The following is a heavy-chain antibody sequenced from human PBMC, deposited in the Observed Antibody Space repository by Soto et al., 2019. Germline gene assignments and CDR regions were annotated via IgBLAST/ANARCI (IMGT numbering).Heavy chain of an antibody. V-gene: IGHV3-23*01. J-gene: IGHJ4*02. D-gene: IGHD2-2*01. CDR2: VSNSGSST. CDR3: AKHSRETTTCCGED. CDR1: GFTFRDAA. Sequence: GGSLRLSXAASGFTFRDAAMSWARQPPRRGLEWVSGVSNSGSSTYYADSVKGRFTISRDNSKNTLYLHMNSLRAEDTAVYYCAKHSRETTTCCGEDWGQGTRVTVSS.